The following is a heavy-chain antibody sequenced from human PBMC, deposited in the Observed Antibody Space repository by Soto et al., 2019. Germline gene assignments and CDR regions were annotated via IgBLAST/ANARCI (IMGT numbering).Heavy chain of an antibody. Sequence: QVPLVQSGAEVEKPGASVTVSCKTSGYTPTNYDIGWVRQAPGQGLEWMGWISAYNGNTNSAQKLQGRLTMTTDTSTRTAYMELRSLRSDDTAVYYCARALYRSGTYYAFDNWGQGTLVTVSS. CDR3: ARALYRSGTYYAFDN. V-gene: IGHV1-18*01. CDR1: GYTPTNYD. J-gene: IGHJ4*02. D-gene: IGHD1-26*01. CDR2: ISAYNGNT.